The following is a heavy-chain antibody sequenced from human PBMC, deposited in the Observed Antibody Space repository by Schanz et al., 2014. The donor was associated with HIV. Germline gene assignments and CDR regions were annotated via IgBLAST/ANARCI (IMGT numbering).Heavy chain of an antibody. D-gene: IGHD3-10*01. V-gene: IGHV3-11*01. CDR2: ITSSGSVT. J-gene: IGHJ3*02. Sequence: QVHLVESGGGLVKPGGSLRLYCAASGFSFSDFYMSWIRQPPGKGLEWLSFITSSGSVTYYTDAGKGRFNISRDYSKNTLYLQRNSLRAEDTAVYFCARVGGWGAFDIWGQGTMVAVSS. CDR3: ARVGGWGAFDI. CDR1: GFSFSDFY.